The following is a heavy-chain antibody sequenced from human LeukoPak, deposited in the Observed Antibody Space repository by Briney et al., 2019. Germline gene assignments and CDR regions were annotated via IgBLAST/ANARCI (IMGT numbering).Heavy chain of an antibody. CDR2: ISYDGSNK. CDR3: ARGLLCLGDPVKRGFDI. D-gene: IGHD3-10*01. V-gene: IGHV3-30*04. Sequence: PGGSLRLSCAASGFTFKSYPMHWVRQAPGKGLEWVAVISYDGSNKYYADPVKGRFTISRDNSKNTLYLQMNSLRLEDTAVYYCARGLLCLGDPVKRGFDIWGQGTMVTVSS. CDR1: GFTFKSYP. J-gene: IGHJ3*02.